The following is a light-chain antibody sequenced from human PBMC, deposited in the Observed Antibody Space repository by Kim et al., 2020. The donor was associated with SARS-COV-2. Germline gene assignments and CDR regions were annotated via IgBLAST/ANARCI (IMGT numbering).Light chain of an antibody. CDR3: NSRDSSGNHHYV. CDR2: GKN. J-gene: IGLJ1*01. Sequence: GETVRFTCQGDSLRTDYASWYQHKPGQAPVLVIYGKNNRPSGIPDRFSGSSAGNTASLTITGAQAEDEADYYCNSRDSSGNHHYVFGTGTKVTVL. V-gene: IGLV3-19*01. CDR1: SLRTDY.